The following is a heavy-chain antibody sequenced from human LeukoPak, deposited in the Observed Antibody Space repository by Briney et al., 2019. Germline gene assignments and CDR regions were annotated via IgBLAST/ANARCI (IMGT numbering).Heavy chain of an antibody. V-gene: IGHV3-7*03. J-gene: IGHJ6*02. CDR2: INHNGREK. D-gene: IGHD6-19*01. CDR1: GLTFSTYW. Sequence: GRYLRLSCAAAGLTFSTYWMTWVRQAPGKGLERVASINHNGREKYYVDSVKGRFTISRDNAKNSLYLQMNSLRAEDTALYYCAKDIGSGGWYDLYYYYYGMDVWGQGTTVTVSS. CDR3: AKDIGSGGWYDLYYYYYGMDV.